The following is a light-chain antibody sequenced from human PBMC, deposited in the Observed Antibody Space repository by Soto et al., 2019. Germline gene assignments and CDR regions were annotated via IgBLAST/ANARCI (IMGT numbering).Light chain of an antibody. J-gene: IGKJ4*01. CDR2: DAS. Sequence: EFVLTQSPVTLSLSTGERASLXXRASQTVRNNYLAWYQQKPGQPPRXXIYDASSRATGIPDRFSGGGAGTDFTLTISRLEPEDFAVYYCQQFRSYPLTFGGGTKVDI. CDR1: QTVRNNY. V-gene: IGKV3-20*01. CDR3: QQFRSYPLT.